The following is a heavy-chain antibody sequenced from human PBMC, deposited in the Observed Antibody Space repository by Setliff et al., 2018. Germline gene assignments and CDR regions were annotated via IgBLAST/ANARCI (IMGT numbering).Heavy chain of an antibody. CDR1: GHSISSGYY. CDR2: IFHSGST. CDR3: ARSFSRREKFLLDY. J-gene: IGHJ4*02. V-gene: IGHV4-38-2*01. Sequence: LSLTCAVSGHSISSGYYWGWIRQPPGKGLEWIGNIFHSGSTNYNPSLKSRVTISMDTSKNQFSLKVSSVTAADTAVYYCARSFSRREKFLLDYWGQGALVTVSS.